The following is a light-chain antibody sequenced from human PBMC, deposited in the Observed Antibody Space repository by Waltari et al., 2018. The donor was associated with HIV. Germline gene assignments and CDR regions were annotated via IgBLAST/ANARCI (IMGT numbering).Light chain of an antibody. CDR3: QQYALSPFT. Sequence: EIVLTQSPGPQSLSPGSSASLSCRASQTVTSNSIAWYQVRPGQAPRVVIYDASYRAADIPGRFTGSGSGTNFTLTITRLEPEDFALYFCQQYALSPFTFGQGTSLEV. V-gene: IGKV3-20*01. CDR1: QTVTSNS. J-gene: IGKJ2*01. CDR2: DAS.